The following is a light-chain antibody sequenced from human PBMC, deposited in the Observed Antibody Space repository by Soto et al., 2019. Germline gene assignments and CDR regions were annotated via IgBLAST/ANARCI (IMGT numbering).Light chain of an antibody. CDR2: DAS. CDR1: QSISSR. V-gene: IGKV1-5*01. J-gene: IGKJ1*01. CDR3: EQYNSYSQT. Sequence: DIQMTQSPSTLSASVGDRVTITCRASQSISSRWAWYQQKPLKAPKLRIYDASSLESGVQSMFSGSGSGTEFTLTISSLQPDDFATYYCEQYNSYSQTFGQGTMV.